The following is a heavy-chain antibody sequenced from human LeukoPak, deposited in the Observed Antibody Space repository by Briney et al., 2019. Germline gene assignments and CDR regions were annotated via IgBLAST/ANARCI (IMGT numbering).Heavy chain of an antibody. V-gene: IGHV3-30*02. J-gene: IGHJ4*02. CDR3: AKDVPTAYFDY. CDR2: VRYDETTK. Sequence: AGGSLRLSCAASGFTFSNYGMHWVRQAPGKGLEWVAFVRYDETTKFYADSVKGRFTISRDNSKTTLYLQTNSLRAEDTAVYYCAKDVPTAYFDYWGQGTLVTVSS. D-gene: IGHD2-2*01. CDR1: GFTFSNYG.